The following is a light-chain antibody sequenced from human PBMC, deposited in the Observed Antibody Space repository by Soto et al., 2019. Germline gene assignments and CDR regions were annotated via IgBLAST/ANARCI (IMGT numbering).Light chain of an antibody. Sequence: QSVLTQPPSASGTPGQRVTISCSGSSSNIGSNYVYWYQQLPGTAPKLLIYRNNQRPSGVPDRFSGSKSGTSASLAISGLRSEVGADYYCAAWDARLRGFSGPGTMVTVL. CDR1: SSNIGSNY. J-gene: IGLJ1*01. CDR3: AAWDARLRGF. CDR2: RNN. V-gene: IGLV1-47*01.